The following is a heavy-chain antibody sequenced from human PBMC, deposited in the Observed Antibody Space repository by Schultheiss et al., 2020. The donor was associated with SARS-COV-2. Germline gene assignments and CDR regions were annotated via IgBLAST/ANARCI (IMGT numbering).Heavy chain of an antibody. CDR1: GGSISSYY. CDR3: ARHGDSTSDFDY. D-gene: IGHD2-2*01. V-gene: IGHV4-59*08. CDR2: IYYSGNT. Sequence: SETLSLTCTVSGGSISSYYWSWIRQPPGKGLEWIGYIYYSGNTNYNPSLKSRVTISADTSKNQFSLKLNSVTAADTAVYYCARHGDSTSDFDYWGQGTLVTVSS. J-gene: IGHJ4*02.